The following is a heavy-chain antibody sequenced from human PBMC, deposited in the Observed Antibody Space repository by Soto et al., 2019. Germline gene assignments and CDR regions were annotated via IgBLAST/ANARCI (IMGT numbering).Heavy chain of an antibody. J-gene: IGHJ6*02. CDR3: ARELYYDFWSGSTWAYYYGMDG. V-gene: IGHV3-48*03. CDR2: ISSSGSTI. D-gene: IGHD3-3*01. Sequence: GGSLRLSCAASGFTFSSYEMNWVRQAPGKGLEWVSYISSSGSTIYYADSVKGRFIISRDNAKNSLYLQMNSLRAEDTAVYYCARELYYDFWSGSTWAYYYGMDGWGQGTTVTVSS. CDR1: GFTFSSYE.